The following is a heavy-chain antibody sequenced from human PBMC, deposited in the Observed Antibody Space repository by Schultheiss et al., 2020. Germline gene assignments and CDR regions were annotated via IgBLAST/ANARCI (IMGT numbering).Heavy chain of an antibody. CDR2: INHSGST. CDR1: GGSISSYY. D-gene: IGHD6-19*01. V-gene: IGHV4-34*01. Sequence: SQTLSLTCTVSGGSISSYYWSWIRQPPGKGLEWIGEINHSGSTNYNPSLKSRVTISVDTSKNQFSLKLSSVTAADTAVYYCARDPYSSGSYFDYWGQGNLVTVSS. J-gene: IGHJ4*02. CDR3: ARDPYSSGSYFDY.